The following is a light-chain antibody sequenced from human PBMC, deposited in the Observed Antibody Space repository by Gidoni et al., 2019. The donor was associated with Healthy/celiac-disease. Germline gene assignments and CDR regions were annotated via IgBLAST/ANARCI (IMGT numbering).Light chain of an antibody. J-gene: IGKJ4*01. CDR2: WAS. Sequence: DIVMTQSPDSLAVSLGERATINCKSSQSVLYSSNNKNYLAWYQQKPGQPPKLLIYWASTRESGVPDRFSGSGSGTDFTLTISSLQAEDVEVYYCQQYYSTLTFGGXTKVEIK. CDR3: QQYYSTLT. CDR1: QSVLYSSNNKNY. V-gene: IGKV4-1*01.